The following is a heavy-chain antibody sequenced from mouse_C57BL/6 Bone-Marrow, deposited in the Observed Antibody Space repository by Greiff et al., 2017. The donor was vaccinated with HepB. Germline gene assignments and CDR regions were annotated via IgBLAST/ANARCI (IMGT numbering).Heavy chain of an antibody. D-gene: IGHD2-5*01. CDR3: ARGGSNYVYYFDY. Sequence: QVQLKESGAELVRPGSSVKLSCKASGYTFTNYWIGWVKLRPGHGLAWIGDIYPGGGYTNYNEKFKGKATLTADKSSSTAYMQFSSLTSEDSAIYYCARGGSNYVYYFDYWGQGTTLTVSS. V-gene: IGHV1-63*01. CDR1: GYTFTNYW. J-gene: IGHJ2*01. CDR2: IYPGGGYT.